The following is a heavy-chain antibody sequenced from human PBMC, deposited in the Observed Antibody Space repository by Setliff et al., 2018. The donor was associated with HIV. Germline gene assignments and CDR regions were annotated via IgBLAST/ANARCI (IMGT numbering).Heavy chain of an antibody. Sequence: GGSLRLSCAASGFIFSSYEMNWVRQAPGKGLEWVSYINSYGSSTYYADSVKGRFTISRDNAKNSLYLQMNSLRAEDTAVYYCAKDPRAAVATICDYWGQGTLVTAPQ. J-gene: IGHJ4*02. CDR1: GFIFSSYE. V-gene: IGHV3-48*03. CDR2: INSYGSST. CDR3: AKDPRAAVATICDY. D-gene: IGHD5-12*01.